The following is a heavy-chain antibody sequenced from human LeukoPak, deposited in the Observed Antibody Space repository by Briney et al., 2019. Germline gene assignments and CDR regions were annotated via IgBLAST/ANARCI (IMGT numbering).Heavy chain of an antibody. CDR3: TRGGTTLDY. CDR2: IWYDGGNK. CDR1: GFTFSNYG. D-gene: IGHD1-7*01. V-gene: IGHV3-33*01. J-gene: IGHJ4*02. Sequence: GGSLRLSCAASGFTFSNYGMHWVRQAPGKGLEWVAYIWYDGGNKYYTDSVKGRFTISRDNSENTLYLQMNSLRAEDTAVYYCTRGGTTLDYWGQGTLVTVSS.